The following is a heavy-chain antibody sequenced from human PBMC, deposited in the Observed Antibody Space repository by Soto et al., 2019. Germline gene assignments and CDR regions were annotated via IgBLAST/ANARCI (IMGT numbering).Heavy chain of an antibody. Sequence: SETLSLTCTVSGGSISSGGYYWSWIRQHPGKGLEWIWYIYFSGSTYFNPFLKSRVTISVDTSKNQFSLKLSSVTAADTAVYYCARDSVLLWFGELTGGMDVWGQGTTVTVSS. CDR1: GGSISSGGYY. CDR2: IYFSGST. V-gene: IGHV4-31*03. CDR3: ARDSVLLWFGELTGGMDV. D-gene: IGHD3-10*01. J-gene: IGHJ6*02.